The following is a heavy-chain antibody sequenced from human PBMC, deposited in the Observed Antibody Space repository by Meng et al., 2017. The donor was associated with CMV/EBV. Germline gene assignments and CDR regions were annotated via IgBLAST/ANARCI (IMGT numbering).Heavy chain of an antibody. CDR3: ARDVFRGEAFDI. J-gene: IGHJ3*02. CDR1: GFSFRLYE. CDR2: ISSSGSTI. Sequence: GGSLRLSCEASGFSFRLYEMNWVRQAPGKGLEWVSYISSSGSTIHYAESVKGRFTISRDNAKNSVYLQMNTLRAEDTAVYYCARDVFRGEAFDIWGQGTMVTVSS. D-gene: IGHD3-3*01. V-gene: IGHV3-48*03.